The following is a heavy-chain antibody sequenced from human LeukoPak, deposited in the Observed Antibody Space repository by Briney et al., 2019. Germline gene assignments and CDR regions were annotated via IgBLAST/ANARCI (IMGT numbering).Heavy chain of an antibody. CDR3: AREGYGDYHI. Sequence: AGGSLRLSCAVSGLPFSNHWMTWVRQAPGKGLERVANINQDGSEKYYVDSVEGRFSISRDNAKSSLYLQMNSLRVEDTAMYFCAREGYGDYHIWGQGTIVTVSS. J-gene: IGHJ3*02. CDR2: INQDGSEK. V-gene: IGHV3-7*01. CDR1: GLPFSNHW. D-gene: IGHD4-17*01.